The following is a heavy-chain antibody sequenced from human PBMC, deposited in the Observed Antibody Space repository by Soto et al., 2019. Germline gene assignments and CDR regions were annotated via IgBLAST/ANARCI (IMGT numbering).Heavy chain of an antibody. V-gene: IGHV4-39*01. CDR2: IYYSGST. J-gene: IGHJ6*03. Sequence: PSETLSLTCTVSGSSISSSSYYWGWIRQPPGKGLEWIGSIYYSGSTYYNPSLKSRVTISVDTSKNQFSLKLSSVTAADTAVYYCARTSSGWYVYYMDVWGKGTTVT. CDR3: ARTSSGWYVYYMDV. D-gene: IGHD6-19*01. CDR1: GSSISSSSYY.